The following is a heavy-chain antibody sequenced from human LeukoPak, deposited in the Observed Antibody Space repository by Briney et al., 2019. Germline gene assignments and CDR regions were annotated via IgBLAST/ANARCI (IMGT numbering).Heavy chain of an antibody. CDR3: TRSDTYYYGSGSYYPFGY. J-gene: IGHJ4*02. D-gene: IGHD3-10*01. Sequence: GGSLSLSCAASGFTFSGSAMHWVRQASGKGLEWVGRIRSKANSYATAYAASVKGRFTISRDDSKNTAYLQMNSLKTEDTAVYYCTRSDTYYYGSGSYYPFGYWGQGTLVTVSS. V-gene: IGHV3-73*01. CDR1: GFTFSGSA. CDR2: IRSKANSYAT.